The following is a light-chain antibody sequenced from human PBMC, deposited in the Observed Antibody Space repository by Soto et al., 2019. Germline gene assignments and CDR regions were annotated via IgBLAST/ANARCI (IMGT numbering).Light chain of an antibody. CDR1: SSNIGNNY. V-gene: IGLV1-51*01. CDR2: DNN. Sequence: QSVLTQPPSVSAAPGQKVTISGSGSSSNIGNNYVSWYQQLPGTAPKLLIYDNNKRPSGIPDRFSGSKSGTSATLGITGLQTGDDADYYCGTWDSSLREVVFGGGTKLTVL. J-gene: IGLJ2*01. CDR3: GTWDSSLREVV.